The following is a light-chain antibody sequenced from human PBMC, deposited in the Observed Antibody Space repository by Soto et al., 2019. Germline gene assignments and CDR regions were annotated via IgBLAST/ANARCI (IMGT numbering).Light chain of an antibody. V-gene: IGLV2-8*01. J-gene: IGLJ3*02. CDR2: EVN. CDR1: SSDIGGNNY. Sequence: QSALTQPPSASGSPGQSVTISCTGTSSDIGGNNYVSWYQQHPDKAPRLMIFEVNRRPSGVPDRFSGSKSGNTASLTVSGLQAEDEADYYCSSFAGSNNLVFGGGTQLTVL. CDR3: SSFAGSNNLV.